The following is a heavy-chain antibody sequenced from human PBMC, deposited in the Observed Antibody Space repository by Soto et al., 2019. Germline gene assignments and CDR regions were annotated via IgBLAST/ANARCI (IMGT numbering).Heavy chain of an antibody. Sequence: ASVKVSCKSSGYPFTHYGITWIRQAPGQGLEWMGWISPFNGNTNYGQTLQGRVTLTTDTSTSTVYMELRSLRSDDTAVYYCARDQSLDRTYYYGIDVWGQGTTVPVSS. CDR1: GYPFTHYG. V-gene: IGHV1-18*01. J-gene: IGHJ6*02. CDR2: ISPFNGNT. CDR3: ARDQSLDRTYYYGIDV. D-gene: IGHD3-16*01.